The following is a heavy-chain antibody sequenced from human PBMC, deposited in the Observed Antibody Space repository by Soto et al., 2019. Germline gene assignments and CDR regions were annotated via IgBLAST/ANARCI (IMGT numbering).Heavy chain of an antibody. CDR1: GYTFSNYG. J-gene: IGHJ6*02. CDR3: SRFIMVGGWFDPNYYHGMDV. D-gene: IGHD6-19*01. V-gene: IGHV1-18*01. Sequence: QVQLVQSGAEVKKPGASVTVSCKTSGYTFSNYGINWVRQAPGQGLEWMGWISGYNGNTNYAQTVQRRVTMTTDTPTGTVYMELRSLKSDDTAIYYCSRFIMVGGWFDPNYYHGMDVWGQGTTVTVSS. CDR2: ISGYNGNT.